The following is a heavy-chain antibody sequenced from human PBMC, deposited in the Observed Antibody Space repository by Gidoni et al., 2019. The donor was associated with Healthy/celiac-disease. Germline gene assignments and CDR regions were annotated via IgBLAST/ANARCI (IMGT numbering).Heavy chain of an antibody. CDR2: IKSKTDGGTT. J-gene: IGHJ4*02. D-gene: IGHD2-8*01. V-gene: IGHV3-15*01. CDR1: GFTLSNAW. Sequence: EVQLVESGGGLVKPGGSLRLSCAASGFTLSNAWMSWVRQAPGKGLEWVGRIKSKTDGGTTDYAAPVKGRFTISRDDSKNTLYLQMNSLKTEDTAVYYCTTDDGRRRFTFDYWGQGTLVTVSS. CDR3: TTDDGRRRFTFDY.